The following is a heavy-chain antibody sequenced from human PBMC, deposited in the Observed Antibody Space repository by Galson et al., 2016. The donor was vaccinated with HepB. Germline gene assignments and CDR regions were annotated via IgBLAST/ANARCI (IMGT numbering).Heavy chain of an antibody. CDR2: IKSKPDSGTR. CDR1: GFSFSSAW. CDR3: ATGGSYSTNDPFDI. D-gene: IGHD1-26*01. Sequence: SLRLSCAASGFSFSSAWMNWVRQAPGKGLEWVGRIKSKPDSGTRDYAAPVKGRFSVSRDDSENTLYLQMNSLKTEDSAVYYCATGGSYSTNDPFDIWGQGTMVTVSS. V-gene: IGHV3-15*07. J-gene: IGHJ3*02.